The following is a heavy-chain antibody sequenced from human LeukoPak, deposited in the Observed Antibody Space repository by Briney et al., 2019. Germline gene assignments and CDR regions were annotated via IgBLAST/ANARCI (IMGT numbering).Heavy chain of an antibody. CDR1: GGSISSGGYY. Sequence: SQTLSLTCTVSGGSISSGGYYWSWIRQYPGKGLEWIGYIYYSGSTYYNPSLKSRVTISVDTSKNQFSLKLSSVTAADTAVYYCARSLTGLILVDIWGQGTMVTVSS. D-gene: IGHD3-9*01. CDR2: IYYSGST. J-gene: IGHJ3*02. CDR3: ARSLTGLILVDI. V-gene: IGHV4-31*03.